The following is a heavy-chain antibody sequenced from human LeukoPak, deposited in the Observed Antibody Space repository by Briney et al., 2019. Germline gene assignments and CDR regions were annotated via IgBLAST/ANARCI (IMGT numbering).Heavy chain of an antibody. CDR3: ARRRSGYSGYEHFDY. CDR2: IYPGDSDT. Sequence: GESLKISCKGSGYSFTSYWIGWVRQMAGKGLEWMGIIYPGDSDTRYSPSFQGQVTISADKSISTAYLQWSSLKASDTAMYYCARRRSGYSGYEHFDYWGQGTLVTVSS. V-gene: IGHV5-51*01. J-gene: IGHJ4*02. CDR1: GYSFTSYW. D-gene: IGHD5-12*01.